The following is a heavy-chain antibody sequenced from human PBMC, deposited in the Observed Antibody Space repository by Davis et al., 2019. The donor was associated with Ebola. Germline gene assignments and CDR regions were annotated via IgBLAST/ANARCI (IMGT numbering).Heavy chain of an antibody. Sequence: SETLSLTCTVSGGSISSGGYYWSWIRQHPGKGLEWIGYIYYSGSTNYNPSLKSRVTISVDTSKNQFSLKLSSVTAADTAVYYCARDRGGYDGNWFDPWGQGTLVTVSS. D-gene: IGHD5-12*01. CDR2: IYYSGST. J-gene: IGHJ5*02. CDR1: GGSISSGGYY. CDR3: ARDRGGYDGNWFDP. V-gene: IGHV4-61*08.